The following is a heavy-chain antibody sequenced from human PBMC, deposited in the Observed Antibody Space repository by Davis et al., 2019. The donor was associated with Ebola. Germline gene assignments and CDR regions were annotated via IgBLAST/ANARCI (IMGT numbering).Heavy chain of an antibody. J-gene: IGHJ6*02. Sequence: MPSETLSLTCAVYGGSFSGYYWSWIRQPPGKGLEWIGEINHSGSTIYNPSLKSRVSISVDTSKNQFSLKLSSVTAADTAVYYCARVSNKYGMDVWGQGTTVTVSS. CDR2: INHSGST. CDR1: GGSFSGYY. D-gene: IGHD2/OR15-2a*01. CDR3: ARVSNKYGMDV. V-gene: IGHV4-34*01.